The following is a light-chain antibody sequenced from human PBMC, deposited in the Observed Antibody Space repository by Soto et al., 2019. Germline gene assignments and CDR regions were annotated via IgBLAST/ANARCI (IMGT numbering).Light chain of an antibody. CDR2: KAS. J-gene: IGKJ5*01. V-gene: IGKV1-5*03. CDR1: QSISSW. CDR3: QQYNSYQIT. Sequence: DIQMTQSPSTLSASVGDRVTITCRASQSISSWLAWYQQKPGKAPKLLIYKASSLESGVPSRFSGSGSGTDFTLTISSLHPDDFATYYCQQYNSYQITFGQGTRLEIK.